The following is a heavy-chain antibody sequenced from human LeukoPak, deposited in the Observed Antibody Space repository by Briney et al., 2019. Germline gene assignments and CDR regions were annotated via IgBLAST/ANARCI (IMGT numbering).Heavy chain of an antibody. CDR3: ARLQRGTSGYYTFDY. Sequence: PSETLSLTCTVSGGSISSYYWSWIRQPPGKGLEWIGYIYYSGSTKYSPSLRSRVTISVDTSKNQFSLKVSSVTAADTAVYYCARLQRGTSGYYTFDYWGQGTLVTVSS. CDR1: GGSISSYY. D-gene: IGHD3-22*01. V-gene: IGHV4-59*08. CDR2: IYYSGST. J-gene: IGHJ4*02.